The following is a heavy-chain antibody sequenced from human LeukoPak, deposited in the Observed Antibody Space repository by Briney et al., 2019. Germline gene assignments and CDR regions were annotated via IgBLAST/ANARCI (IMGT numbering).Heavy chain of an antibody. CDR3: ARIGSSWSFDY. D-gene: IGHD6-13*01. Sequence: GGSLRLSFAASGFTFSSYNMNWVRQAPGKGLEWVSSISGDSGYISYADSVRGRFTISRDNAMNSLYLQMNSLRVEDTAVYYCARIGSSWSFDYWGQGTRVTVSS. CDR2: ISGDSGYI. CDR1: GFTFSSYN. V-gene: IGHV3-21*01. J-gene: IGHJ4*02.